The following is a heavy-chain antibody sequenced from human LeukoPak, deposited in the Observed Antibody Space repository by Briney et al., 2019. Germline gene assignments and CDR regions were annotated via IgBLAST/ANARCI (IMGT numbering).Heavy chain of an antibody. D-gene: IGHD6-13*01. J-gene: IGHJ5*02. Sequence: GGSLRLSCAASGFTFSSYSMNWVRQAPGKGLEWVSSISSGSSYIYYADSVKGRFTISRDNAKNSLYLQMNSLRAEDTAVYYCARGRAAAGLNWFDPWGQGTLVTVSS. V-gene: IGHV3-21*01. CDR1: GFTFSSYS. CDR3: ARGRAAAGLNWFDP. CDR2: ISSGSSYI.